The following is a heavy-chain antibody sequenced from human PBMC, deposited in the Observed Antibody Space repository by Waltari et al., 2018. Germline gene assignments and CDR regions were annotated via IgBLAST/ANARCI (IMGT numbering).Heavy chain of an antibody. CDR3: AKAQGSIVVNAFDI. Sequence: QVQLVESGGGVVQPGRSLRLSCAAPGFTFSSYAMHWVRQAPGKGLEWVSVISYDGSNKYYADAVKGRFTISRDNAKNSLYLQMNSLRAEDTALYYCAKAQGSIVVNAFDIWGQGTMVTVSS. CDR2: ISYDGSNK. CDR1: GFTFSSYA. J-gene: IGHJ3*02. D-gene: IGHD2-21*01. V-gene: IGHV3-30*01.